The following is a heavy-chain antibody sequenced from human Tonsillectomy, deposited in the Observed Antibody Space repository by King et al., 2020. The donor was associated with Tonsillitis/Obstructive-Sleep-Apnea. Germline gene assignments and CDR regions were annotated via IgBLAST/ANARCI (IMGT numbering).Heavy chain of an antibody. CDR3: VKDRGNYDFRSGYYTWDGFDI. V-gene: IGHV3-64D*06. CDR1: GFTFSSYA. Sequence: QLVQSGGGLVQPGGSLRLSCSASGFTFSSYAMHWVRQAPGKGLEYVSAISSNGGSTYYADSVKGRFTISRDNSKNTLYLQMSSLRAEDTAVYYCVKDRGNYDFRSGYYTWDGFDIWGQGTMGTVSS. J-gene: IGHJ3*02. CDR2: ISSNGGST. D-gene: IGHD3-3*01.